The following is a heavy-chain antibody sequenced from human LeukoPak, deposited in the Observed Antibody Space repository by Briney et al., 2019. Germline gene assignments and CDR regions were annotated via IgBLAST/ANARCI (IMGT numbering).Heavy chain of an antibody. Sequence: SETLSLTCTVSGGSISGSSYYWGWIRQPPGKGLEWIGSIYYSGSTYYNPSLKSRVTISVDTSKNQFSLRLSSVTATDTAVYYCASTERCSTTCALDYWGQGTLVTVSS. CDR1: GGSISGSSYY. D-gene: IGHD2-2*01. CDR2: IYYSGST. V-gene: IGHV4-39*01. J-gene: IGHJ4*02. CDR3: ASTERCSTTCALDY.